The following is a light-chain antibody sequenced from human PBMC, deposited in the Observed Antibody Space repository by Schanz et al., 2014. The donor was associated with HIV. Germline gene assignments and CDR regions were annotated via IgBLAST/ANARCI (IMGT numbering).Light chain of an antibody. CDR3: TSYTSSSTVV. Sequence: QSALTQPASVSGSPGRSVTISCTGTSSDVGHYNYVSWYQQHPDKAPRLIIYDVSDRPSGVSNRFSGSKSGNTASLTISGLQAEDEAHYYCTSYTSSSTVVFGGGTKLTVL. CDR2: DVS. CDR1: SSDVGHYNY. V-gene: IGLV2-14*03. J-gene: IGLJ2*01.